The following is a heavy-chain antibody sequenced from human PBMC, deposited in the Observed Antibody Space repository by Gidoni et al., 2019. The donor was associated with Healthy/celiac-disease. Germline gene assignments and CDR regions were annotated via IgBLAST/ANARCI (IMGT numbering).Heavy chain of an antibody. CDR2: IYYSGST. D-gene: IGHD3-16*02. V-gene: IGHV4-39*01. J-gene: IGHJ4*02. CDR1: RGSISSSSYY. CDR3: ARCYDYIWGSYRHCYFDY. Sequence: QLQLQASGAGLVTPSETLSLTCTVSRGSISSSSYYWGWIRQPPGKGLEWIGSIYYSGSTYYNPSLKSRVTISVDTSKNQFSLKLSSVTAADTAVYYCARCYDYIWGSYRHCYFDYWGQGTLVTVSS.